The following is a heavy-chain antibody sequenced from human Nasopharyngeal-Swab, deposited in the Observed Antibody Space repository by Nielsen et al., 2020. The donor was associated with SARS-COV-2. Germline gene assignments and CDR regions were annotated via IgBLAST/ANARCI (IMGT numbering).Heavy chain of an antibody. J-gene: IGHJ2*01. Sequence: GGSLRLSCAASGFTFSGSAMYWVRQASGKGLEWVGRMRSKANNYATAYAASVRGRFTISRDDSKNTAYLQMDSLKTEDTAVYYCSTTVDYGDYRWYFNLWGRGTLVTVSS. V-gene: IGHV3-73*01. CDR2: MRSKANNYAT. CDR3: STTVDYGDYRWYFNL. D-gene: IGHD4-17*01. CDR1: GFTFSGSA.